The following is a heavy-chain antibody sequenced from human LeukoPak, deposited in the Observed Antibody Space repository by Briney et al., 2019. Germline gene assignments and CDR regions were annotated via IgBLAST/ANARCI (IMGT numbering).Heavy chain of an antibody. D-gene: IGHD6-6*01. J-gene: IGHJ4*02. CDR2: ISSSSSYI. CDR1: GFTFSSYS. Sequence: GGSLRLSCAASGFTFSSYSMNWVRQAPGKGLEWVSSISSSSSYIYYADSVKGRFTISRDNAKNSLYLQMNSLRAEDTALYYCAKDVAARLGGFHYFDYWGQGTLVTVSS. V-gene: IGHV3-21*04. CDR3: AKDVAARLGGFHYFDY.